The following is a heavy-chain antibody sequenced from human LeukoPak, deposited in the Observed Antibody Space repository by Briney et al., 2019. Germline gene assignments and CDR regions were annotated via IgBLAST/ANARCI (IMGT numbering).Heavy chain of an antibody. Sequence: SETLSLTCIVSGGSFSTTSYFWGWIRQPPGQGLEWIGTFYYTGTTYYNPSLKSRVSISEDTSKNRFSLNLTSLTAADTAIYYCARAPYNSKYYITDWGRGTLVTVSS. D-gene: IGHD4-11*01. J-gene: IGHJ4*02. CDR3: ARAPYNSKYYITD. CDR2: FYYTGTT. CDR1: GGSFSTTSYF. V-gene: IGHV4-39*07.